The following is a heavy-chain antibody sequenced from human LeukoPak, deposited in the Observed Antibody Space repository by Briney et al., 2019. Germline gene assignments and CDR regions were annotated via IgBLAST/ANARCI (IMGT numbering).Heavy chain of an antibody. CDR2: VHLDGRT. CDR1: GGSVTSTNW. D-gene: IGHD3-3*01. J-gene: IGHJ4*02. V-gene: IGHV4-4*02. Sequence: SETLSLTCGVSGGSVTSTNWWTWVRQPPGKGLEWIGEVHLDGRTNYNPSLESRLTMSVDVSENQVSLKLTSVTAADTAVYYCAREGGFYRPLDYSGQGTLVTVSS. CDR3: AREGGFYRPLDY.